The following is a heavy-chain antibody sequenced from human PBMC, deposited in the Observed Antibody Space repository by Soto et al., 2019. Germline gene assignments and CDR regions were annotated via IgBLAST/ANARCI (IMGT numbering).Heavy chain of an antibody. CDR2: ISWNSGSI. Sequence: EVQLVESGGGLVQPGRSLRLSCVASGFTLDDHGMHWVRQAPGKGLEWVSGISWNSGSIGYADSVKGRFTISRDNARNSLYLQMNSLRAEDTALYYCAKFQGVDYYYYYGVDVWGQGTTVTVCS. J-gene: IGHJ6*02. V-gene: IGHV3-9*01. CDR1: GFTLDDHG. CDR3: AKFQGVDYYYYYGVDV. D-gene: IGHD3-10*01.